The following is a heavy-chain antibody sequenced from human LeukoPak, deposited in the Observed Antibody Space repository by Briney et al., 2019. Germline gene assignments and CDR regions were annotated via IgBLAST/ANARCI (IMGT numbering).Heavy chain of an antibody. J-gene: IGHJ4*02. V-gene: IGHV3-53*01. D-gene: IGHD2-2*01. CDR3: ARTESTLWPAAISDY. CDR1: GFTVSSNY. CDR2: IYSGGST. Sequence: GGSLRLSCAASGFTVSSNYMSWVRQAPGKGLEWVSVIYSGGSTYYADSVKGRFTISRDNSKNTLYLQMNSLRAEDTAVYYCARTESTLWPAAISDYWGQGTLVTVSS.